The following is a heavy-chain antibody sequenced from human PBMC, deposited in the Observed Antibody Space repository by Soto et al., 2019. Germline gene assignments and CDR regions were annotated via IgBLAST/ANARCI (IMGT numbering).Heavy chain of an antibody. CDR3: ARFAYRSGWNFDY. D-gene: IGHD6-19*01. CDR1: GGSISSGGYY. V-gene: IGHV4-31*03. CDR2: IYYSGSS. Sequence: SETLSLTCTVSGGSISSGGYYWSWIRQHPGKGLEWIGYIYYSGSSSYNPALKSRLTISLDTSKNQFPLKLTSVTAADTAVYYCARFAYRSGWNFDYWGRGTLVTVSS. J-gene: IGHJ4*02.